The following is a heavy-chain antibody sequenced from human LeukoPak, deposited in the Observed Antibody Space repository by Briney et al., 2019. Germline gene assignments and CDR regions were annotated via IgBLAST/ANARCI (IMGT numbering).Heavy chain of an antibody. CDR3: ARQPIYGDYAPPVSYYGMDV. CDR1: GYSFTSYW. CDR2: IDPSDSYT. D-gene: IGHD4-17*01. Sequence: GESLKISCKGSGYSFTSYWISWVRQMPGKGLERMGRIDPSDSYTNYSPSFQGHVTISADKSISTAYLQWSSLKASDTAMYYCARQPIYGDYAPPVSYYGMDVWGQGTTVTVSS. V-gene: IGHV5-10-1*01. J-gene: IGHJ6*02.